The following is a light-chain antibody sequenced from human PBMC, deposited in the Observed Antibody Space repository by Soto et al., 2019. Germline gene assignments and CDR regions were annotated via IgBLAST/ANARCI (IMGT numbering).Light chain of an antibody. V-gene: IGLV1-47*01. J-gene: IGLJ2*01. CDR1: SSNIGSKY. Sequence: QSVLTQPPSASGTPGKRVTISCSGSSSNIGSKYVYWYQQLPGTAPKLLMYRNNQRPSGVPDRFSGSKSGTSASLAISGRRSEDEADYYCAAWDAGVSGPAFGGGTKLTVL. CDR2: RNN. CDR3: AAWDAGVSGPA.